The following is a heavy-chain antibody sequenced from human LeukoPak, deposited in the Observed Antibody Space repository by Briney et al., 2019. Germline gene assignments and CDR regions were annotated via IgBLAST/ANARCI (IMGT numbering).Heavy chain of an antibody. CDR3: ARGSYGHFDY. CDR1: GGSITGYY. CDR2: IYSSGSS. Sequence: SETLSLTCTVSGGSITGYYWSWIRQPAGQGLEWIGRIYSSGSSQYNPSLKSPVTISLDRSKNQFSLRLSSATAADTAVYYCARGSYGHFDYWGQGTLVTVSS. V-gene: IGHV4-4*07. J-gene: IGHJ4*02. D-gene: IGHD5-18*01.